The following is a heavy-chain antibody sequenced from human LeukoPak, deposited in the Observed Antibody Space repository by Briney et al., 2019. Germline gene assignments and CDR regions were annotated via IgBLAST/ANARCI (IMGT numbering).Heavy chain of an antibody. Sequence: PGGPLRLSCAASGFTYSSYGMHWVRQAPGKGLEWVTFIRYDGSNKYYADSVKGRFTISRDNSKNTLYLQMNSLIAEDTAVYYCAKDPWAPYKNYTDVWGKGTTVIISS. J-gene: IGHJ6*03. CDR2: IRYDGSNK. CDR3: AKDPWAPYKNYTDV. CDR1: GFTYSSYG. V-gene: IGHV3-30*02. D-gene: IGHD1-14*01.